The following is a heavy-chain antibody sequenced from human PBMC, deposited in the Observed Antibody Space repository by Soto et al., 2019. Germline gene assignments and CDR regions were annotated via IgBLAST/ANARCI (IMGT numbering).Heavy chain of an antibody. V-gene: IGHV3-48*01. Sequence: GGSLRLSCTASGFTFSSYTMNWVRQAPGKGLEWVSNIRSTSDATYYADSVKGRFTISRDNAKNSLHLQMNSLRGEDTAVYYCVRDAAYAFDIWGQGTIVTVSS. CDR3: VRDAAYAFDI. CDR2: IRSTSDAT. CDR1: GFTFSSYT. J-gene: IGHJ3*02. D-gene: IGHD6-25*01.